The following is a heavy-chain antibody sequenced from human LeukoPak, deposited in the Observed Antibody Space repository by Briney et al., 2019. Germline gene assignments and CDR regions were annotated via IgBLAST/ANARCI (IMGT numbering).Heavy chain of an antibody. V-gene: IGHV4-30-4*01. CDR1: GGSISSGDYY. Sequence: SETLSLTCTVSGGSISSGDYYWSWIRQPPGKGLEWIGYIYYSGSTYYNPSLKSRVTISVDTSKNQFSLKLSSVTAADTAVYYCARVRVTMVRGFGAFDIWGQGTMVTVSS. J-gene: IGHJ3*02. D-gene: IGHD3-10*01. CDR2: IYYSGST. CDR3: ARVRVTMVRGFGAFDI.